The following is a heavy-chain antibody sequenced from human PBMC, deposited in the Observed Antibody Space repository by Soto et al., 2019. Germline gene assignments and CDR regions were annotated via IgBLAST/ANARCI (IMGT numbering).Heavy chain of an antibody. Sequence: SETLSLTCTVSGGSISSSSYYWGWIRQPPGKGLEWIGSIYYSGSTYYNPSLKSRVTISVDTSKNQFSLKLSSVTAADTAVYYCAAEGVNPLSYYYGMDVWGQGTTVTVSS. CDR3: AAEGVNPLSYYYGMDV. CDR2: IYYSGST. D-gene: IGHD3-16*02. V-gene: IGHV4-39*01. J-gene: IGHJ6*02. CDR1: GGSISSSSYY.